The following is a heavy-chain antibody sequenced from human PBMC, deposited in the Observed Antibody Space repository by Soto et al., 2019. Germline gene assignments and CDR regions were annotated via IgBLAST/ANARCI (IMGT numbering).Heavy chain of an antibody. Sequence: QVQLVQSGAEVKKPGASVKVSCKASGYTFTSYYMHWVRQAPGQGLEWMGIINPSGGSTSYAQKSQARVTLPGARSTTKASRRLTSRRPEAPAVNYVRGGTNSFVSIGQWTGATYWGKGPLVTAPS. J-gene: IGHJ4*02. V-gene: IGHV1-46*01. CDR2: INPSGGST. D-gene: IGHD3-22*01. CDR3: RGGTNSFVSIGQWTGATY. CDR1: GYTFTSYY.